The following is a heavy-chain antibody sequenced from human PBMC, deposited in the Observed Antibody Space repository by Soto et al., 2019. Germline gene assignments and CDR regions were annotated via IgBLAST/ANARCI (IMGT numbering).Heavy chain of an antibody. CDR2: IYPGGSDT. J-gene: IGHJ6*02. CDR3: ARASGSDGMDV. Sequence: GESLKISCNGSGYSFTNYWIVWVRQMPGKGLEWMGSIYPGGSDTRYRPSFQGQVTISADESITTAYLQWTSLKASDTAMYYCARASGSDGMDVWGQGTTVTVSS. CDR1: GYSFTNYW. V-gene: IGHV5-51*01.